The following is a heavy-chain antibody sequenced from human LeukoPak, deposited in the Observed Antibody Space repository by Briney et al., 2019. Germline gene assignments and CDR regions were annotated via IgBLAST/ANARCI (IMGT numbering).Heavy chain of an antibody. D-gene: IGHD3-10*01. V-gene: IGHV3-23*01. CDR2: ISGSGGST. J-gene: IGHJ3*02. CDR3: AKVYGSGFDGFDI. CDR1: GFTFSSYA. Sequence: PGGSLRLSCAASGFTFSSYAMSWVRQAPGTGLEWVSVISGSGGSTYYADSVKGRFTISRDNSKNTLYLEMNSLRAEDTAVYYCAKVYGSGFDGFDIWGQGTMVTVSS.